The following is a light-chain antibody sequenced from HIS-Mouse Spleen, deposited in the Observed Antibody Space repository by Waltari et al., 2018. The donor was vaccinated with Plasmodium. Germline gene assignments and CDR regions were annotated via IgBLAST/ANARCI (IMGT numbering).Light chain of an antibody. Sequence: EIVMTQSPATLSVSPGERATLPCRASPSVSSNLAWYQQNPGQAPRLLIYGASTRATGIPARFSGSGSGTEFTLTISSLQSEDFAVYYCQQYNNWSFTFGPGTKVDIK. CDR3: QQYNNWSFT. J-gene: IGKJ3*01. CDR1: PSVSSN. V-gene: IGKV3-15*01. CDR2: GAS.